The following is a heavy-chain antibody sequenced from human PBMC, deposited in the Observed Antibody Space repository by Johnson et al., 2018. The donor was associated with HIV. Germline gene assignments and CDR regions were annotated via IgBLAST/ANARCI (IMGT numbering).Heavy chain of an antibody. D-gene: IGHD2-21*02. Sequence: QVQLVESGGGVVQPGRSLRLSCAASGFTFSSYGMHWVRQAPGKGLEWVAVISYDGSNKYYADSVKGRFTISRDNSKNTLYLQMNSLRAEDTAVYYCAKVRCGGDCLDAFDIWGQGTMVTVSS. CDR3: AKVRCGGDCLDAFDI. CDR2: ISYDGSNK. CDR1: GFTFSSYG. V-gene: IGHV3-30*18. J-gene: IGHJ3*02.